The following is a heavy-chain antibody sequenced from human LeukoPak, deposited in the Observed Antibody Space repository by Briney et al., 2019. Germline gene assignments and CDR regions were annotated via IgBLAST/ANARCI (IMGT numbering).Heavy chain of an antibody. CDR1: GGTFSSYA. D-gene: IGHD4-11*01. Sequence: ASVKVSCKASGGTFSSYAISWVRQAPGQGLEWMGGIIPIFGTANYAQKFQGRVTITADESTSTAYMELSSLRSEDTAVYYCARDFGTTVTTTYYYGMDVWGQGTTVTVSS. CDR3: ARDFGTTVTTTYYYGMDV. V-gene: IGHV1-69*13. J-gene: IGHJ6*02. CDR2: IIPIFGTA.